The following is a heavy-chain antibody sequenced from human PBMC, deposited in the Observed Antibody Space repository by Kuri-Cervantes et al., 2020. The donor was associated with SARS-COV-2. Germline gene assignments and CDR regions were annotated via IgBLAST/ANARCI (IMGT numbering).Heavy chain of an antibody. D-gene: IGHD5-12*01. CDR2: ISGSGGST. CDR3: AKVRGYSGYEDY. CDR1: GFTFSSYA. Sequence: GESLKISCAASGFTFSSYAMSWVRQAPGKGLEWVSAISGSGGSTYYADSAKGRFTISRDNSKNTLYLQMNSLRAEDTAVYYCAKVRGYSGYEDYWGQGTLVTVSS. J-gene: IGHJ4*02. V-gene: IGHV3-23*01.